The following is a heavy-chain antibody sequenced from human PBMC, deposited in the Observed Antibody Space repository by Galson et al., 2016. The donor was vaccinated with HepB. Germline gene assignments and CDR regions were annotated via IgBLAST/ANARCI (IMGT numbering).Heavy chain of an antibody. CDR3: ARYLSGSRSSMFDY. V-gene: IGHV4-59*01. Sequence: SETLSLTCTVSATSITSYYWSWIRQAPGKGLEWIGHTHYRESNDYNPSLKSRVIMSVDTSKSQFSLKLSSVTAADTAVYYCARYLSGSRSSMFDYWGQGTLVTVSS. CDR1: ATSITSYY. CDR2: THYRESN. D-gene: IGHD6-6*01. J-gene: IGHJ4*02.